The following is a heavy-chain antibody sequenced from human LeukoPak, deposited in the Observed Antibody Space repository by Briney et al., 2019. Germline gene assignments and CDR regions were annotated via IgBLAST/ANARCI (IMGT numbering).Heavy chain of an antibody. CDR3: ARDRYGDSAFDI. CDR2: ISSSSNYI. D-gene: IGHD4-17*01. J-gene: IGHJ3*02. V-gene: IGHV3-21*01. Sequence: GGSLRLSRAASGFSFSRYSMNWVRQAPGKGLEWVSSISSSSNYIYYADSLKGRFTISRDNAQNSLYLQMNSLRAEDTAVYFCARDRYGDSAFDIWGQGTMVTVSS. CDR1: GFSFSRYS.